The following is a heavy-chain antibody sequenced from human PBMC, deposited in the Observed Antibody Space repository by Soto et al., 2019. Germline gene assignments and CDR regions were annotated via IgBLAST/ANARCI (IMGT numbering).Heavy chain of an antibody. D-gene: IGHD6-13*01. J-gene: IGHJ5*02. Sequence: PSETLSLTCTVSGGSISSSSYYWGWIRQPPGKGLEWIGSIYYSGSTYYNPSLKSRVTISVDTSKNQFSLKLSSVTAADTAVYYCARRKDGAAGRIWFDPWGQGTLVTVSS. V-gene: IGHV4-39*01. CDR3: ARRKDGAAGRIWFDP. CDR1: GGSISSSSYY. CDR2: IYYSGST.